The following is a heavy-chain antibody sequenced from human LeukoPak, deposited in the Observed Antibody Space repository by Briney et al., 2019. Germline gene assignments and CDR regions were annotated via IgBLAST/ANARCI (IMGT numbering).Heavy chain of an antibody. D-gene: IGHD3-3*01. Sequence: GASVKVSCKASGYTFTSYAMNWVRQAPGQGLEWMGWINTNTGNPTYAQGFTGRFVFSLDTSVSTAYLQISSLKAEDTAVYYCARDRSLETYYDFWSGYYTGGCYGMDVWGQGTTVTVSS. CDR1: GYTFTSYA. CDR3: ARDRSLETYYDFWSGYYTGGCYGMDV. CDR2: INTNTGNP. J-gene: IGHJ6*02. V-gene: IGHV7-4-1*02.